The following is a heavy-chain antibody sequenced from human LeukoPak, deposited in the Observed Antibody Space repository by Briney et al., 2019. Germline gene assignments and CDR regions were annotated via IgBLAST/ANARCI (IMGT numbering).Heavy chain of an antibody. V-gene: IGHV4-34*01. CDR2: INHSGST. Sequence: SETLSLTCAVYGGSFSGYYWSWIRQPPGKGLEWIGEINHSGSTNYNPSLKSRVTISVDTSKNQFSLKLSSVTAADTAVYYCARGRGYSYPPRGFDYWGQGTLVTVSS. D-gene: IGHD5-18*01. CDR3: ARGRGYSYPPRGFDY. CDR1: GGSFSGYY. J-gene: IGHJ4*02.